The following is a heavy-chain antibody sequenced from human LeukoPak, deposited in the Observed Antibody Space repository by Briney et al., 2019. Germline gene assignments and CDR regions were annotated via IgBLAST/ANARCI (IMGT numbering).Heavy chain of an antibody. CDR1: GGTFSSYA. D-gene: IGHD3-22*01. CDR3: ARETDLEGDSSGYYDY. J-gene: IGHJ4*02. CDR2: IIPIFGTA. V-gene: IGHV1-69*13. Sequence: ASVKVSCKASGGTFSSYAISWVRQAPGQGLEWMGGIIPIFGTANYAQKFQGRVTITADESTSTAYMELNSLRAEDTAVYYCARETDLEGDSSGYYDYWGQGTLVTVSS.